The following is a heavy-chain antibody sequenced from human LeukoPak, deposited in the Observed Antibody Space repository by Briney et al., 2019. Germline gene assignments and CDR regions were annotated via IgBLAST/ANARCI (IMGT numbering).Heavy chain of an antibody. Sequence: ASVKVSCKASGYIFTNYYMHWVRQAPGQGLEWMGWMNPNTGGTDFAQKFQGRVTLTTDTSTSTAYMELSSLRSDDTAVYYCARDDNYGIFVNVDYWGQGTLVTVSS. J-gene: IGHJ4*02. CDR3: ARDDNYGIFVNVDY. CDR2: MNPNTGGT. D-gene: IGHD4-11*01. V-gene: IGHV1-2*02. CDR1: GYIFTNYY.